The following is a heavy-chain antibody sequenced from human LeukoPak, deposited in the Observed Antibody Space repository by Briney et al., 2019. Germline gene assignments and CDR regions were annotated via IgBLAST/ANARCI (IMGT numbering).Heavy chain of an antibody. CDR1: GDSVTSSRAA. V-gene: IGHV6-1*01. CDR2: TYYRSKWYN. Sequence: SKTLSLTCAISGDSVTSSRAAWNWIRQSPSRGLEWLGRTYYRSKWYNDYSVSVKSRIDINADTSKNQFSLQLNSVTPEDTAMYYCTRAGGDSWYFDYWGQGTLVTVSS. D-gene: IGHD2-21*02. J-gene: IGHJ4*02. CDR3: TRAGGDSWYFDY.